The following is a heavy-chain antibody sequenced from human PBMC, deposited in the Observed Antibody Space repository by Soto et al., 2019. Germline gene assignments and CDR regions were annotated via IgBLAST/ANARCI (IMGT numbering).Heavy chain of an antibody. J-gene: IGHJ6*02. Sequence: VQVLESGGDLVQPGGSLRLSCAASGFTFSDYAMTWVRQAPGKGLDWVSSVSANGDITYYADSVKGRFTISRDNSNNTLLLRMNSLRAEDTALFYCARGDRGGSGSPASYYFAGLDVWGQGTTVTVSS. CDR1: GFTFSDYA. CDR2: VSANGDIT. CDR3: ARGDRGGSGSPASYYFAGLDV. V-gene: IGHV3-23*01. D-gene: IGHD1-26*01.